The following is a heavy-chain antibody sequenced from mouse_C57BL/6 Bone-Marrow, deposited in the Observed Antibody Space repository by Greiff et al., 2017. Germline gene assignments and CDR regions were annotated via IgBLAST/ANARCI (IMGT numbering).Heavy chain of an antibody. J-gene: IGHJ4*01. CDR3: ARKDTTVVAPYYAMDY. V-gene: IGHV1-82*01. CDR2: IYPGDGDT. Sequence: VHLVESGPELVKPGASVKISCKASGYAFSSSWMNWVKQRPGKGLEWIGRIYPGDGDTNDNGKFKGKATLTAAKSSSTAYMQLSSLTSEDSAVYFCARKDTTVVAPYYAMDYWGQGTSVTVSS. D-gene: IGHD1-1*01. CDR1: GYAFSSSW.